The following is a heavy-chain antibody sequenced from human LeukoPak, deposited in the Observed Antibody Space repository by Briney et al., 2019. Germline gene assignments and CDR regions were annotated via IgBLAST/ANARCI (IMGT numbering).Heavy chain of an antibody. CDR3: ARGSSSSSYYFDY. J-gene: IGHJ4*02. CDR2: INHSGST. D-gene: IGHD6-13*01. CDR1: GGSFSGYY. V-gene: IGHV4-34*01. Sequence: SETLSLTCAVYGGSFSGYYWIWIRQPPGKGLEWIGEINHSGSTNYNTSLKSRVTISVDTSKNQFSLKLSSVTAADTAVYYCARGSSSSSYYFDYWGQGTLVTVSS.